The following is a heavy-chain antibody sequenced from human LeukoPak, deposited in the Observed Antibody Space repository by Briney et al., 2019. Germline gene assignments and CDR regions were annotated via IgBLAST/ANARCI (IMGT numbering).Heavy chain of an antibody. CDR2: INPNSGGT. CDR1: GYTFTGYY. CDR3: ARDYSSSWYGWFDP. Sequence: ASVKVSCKASGYTFTGYYMHWVRQAPGQGLEWMGRINPNSGGTNYAQKFQGRGTMTSDTSISTAYMELSRLRSDDPAVYYCARDYSSSWYGWFDPWGQGTLVTVSS. V-gene: IGHV1-2*06. D-gene: IGHD6-13*01. J-gene: IGHJ5*02.